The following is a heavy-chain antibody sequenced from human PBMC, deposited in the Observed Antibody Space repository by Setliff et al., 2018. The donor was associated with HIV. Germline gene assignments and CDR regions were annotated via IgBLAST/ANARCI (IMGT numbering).Heavy chain of an antibody. J-gene: IGHJ5*02. V-gene: IGHV4-61*09. CDR1: GDSISSGSYY. CDR3: ARRTFGSGRIDP. CDR2: IHTTGST. D-gene: IGHD3-16*01. Sequence: SETLSLTCSVSGDSISSGSYYWGWIRLPAGKGLEWIGQIHTTGSTNYNPSLKSRLTISIDTSKNQFSLNLDSVTTTDTAVYYCARRTFGSGRIDPWGQGTLVTVSS.